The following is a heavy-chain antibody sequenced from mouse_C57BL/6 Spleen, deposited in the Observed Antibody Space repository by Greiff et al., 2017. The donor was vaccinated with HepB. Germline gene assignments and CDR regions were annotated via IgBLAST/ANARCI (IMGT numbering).Heavy chain of an antibody. CDR1: GYTFTDYY. CDR3: ARDYGSSWYFDV. CDR2: INPKNGGT. J-gene: IGHJ1*03. Sequence: VQLQQSGPELVKPGASVKISCKASGYTFTDYYMNWVKQSHGKSLEWIGDINPKNGGTSYNQKFKGKATLTVDKSSSTAYMELRSLPSEDSAVYYCARDYGSSWYFDVWGTGTTVTVSS. D-gene: IGHD1-1*01. V-gene: IGHV1-26*01.